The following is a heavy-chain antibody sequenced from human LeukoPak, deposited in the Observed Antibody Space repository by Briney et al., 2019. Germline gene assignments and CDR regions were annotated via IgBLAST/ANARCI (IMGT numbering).Heavy chain of an antibody. CDR3: VRSLDY. CDR1: GFPFSTYA. Sequence: GGSLRLSCAASGFPFSTYAMSWVRQAPGKGLEWVSVITGSGGFTQYADSVKGRFTISRDNSKNTVYLQMNSLRVEDTAPYYCVRSLDYWGQGTLVTVSS. V-gene: IGHV3-23*01. J-gene: IGHJ4*02. CDR2: ITGSGGFT.